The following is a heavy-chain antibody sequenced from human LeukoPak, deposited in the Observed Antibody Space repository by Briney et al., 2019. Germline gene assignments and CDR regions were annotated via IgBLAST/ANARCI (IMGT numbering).Heavy chain of an antibody. CDR2: IRSTAYRGTA. J-gene: IGHJ6*02. CDR3: GRGPIELWLHNSIDV. Sequence: GGSLRLSCSTSGFTFGDHAMSWVRQAPGKGLEWVGFIRSTAYRGTAEYAASVRDRFTISRDDSRSIAYLQMNSLKIDDTAVYFCGRGPIELWLHNSIDVWGQGTTVTVSS. V-gene: IGHV3-49*04. D-gene: IGHD5-18*01. CDR1: GFTFGDHA.